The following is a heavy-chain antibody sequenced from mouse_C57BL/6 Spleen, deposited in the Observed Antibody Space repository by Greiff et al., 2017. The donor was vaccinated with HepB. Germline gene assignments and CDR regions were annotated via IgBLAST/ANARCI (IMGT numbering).Heavy chain of an antibody. CDR3: ARDYYGSSYDV. CDR2: ISYDGSN. J-gene: IGHJ2*01. D-gene: IGHD1-1*01. CDR1: GYSITSGYY. Sequence: EVQLQQSGPGLVKPSQSLSLTCSVTGYSITSGYYWNWIRQFPGNKLEWMGYISYDGSNNYNPSLKNRISITRDTSKNQFFLKLNSVTTEDTATYYCARDYYGSSYDVWGQGTTLTVSS. V-gene: IGHV3-6*01.